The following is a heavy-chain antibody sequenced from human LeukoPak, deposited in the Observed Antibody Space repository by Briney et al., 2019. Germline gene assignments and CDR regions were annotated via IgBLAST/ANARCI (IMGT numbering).Heavy chain of an antibody. CDR3: AKDTVDTAMSDY. CDR2: ISGSGGST. J-gene: IGHJ4*02. D-gene: IGHD5-18*01. CDR1: GFTFSSYA. V-gene: IGHV3-23*01. Sequence: GGSLRLSCAASGFTFSSYAMSWVRQAPGEGLEWVSAISGSGGSTYYADSVKGRFTISRDNSKNTLHLQMNSLRAEDTAVYYCAKDTVDTAMSDYWGQGTLVTVSS.